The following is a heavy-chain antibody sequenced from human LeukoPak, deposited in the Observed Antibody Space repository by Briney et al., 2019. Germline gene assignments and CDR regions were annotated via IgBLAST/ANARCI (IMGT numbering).Heavy chain of an antibody. CDR1: GFTFSSYD. CDR3: ARAQDVGYSGYDSAYYYGMDV. CDR2: IGTAGDT. V-gene: IGHV3-13*01. Sequence: GGSLRLSCAASGFTFSSYDMHWVRQATGKGLEWVSAIGTAGDTYYPGSVKGRFTISRENAKNSLYLQMNSLRAGDTAVYYCARAQDVGYSGYDSAYYYGMDVWGQGTTVTVSS. J-gene: IGHJ6*02. D-gene: IGHD5-12*01.